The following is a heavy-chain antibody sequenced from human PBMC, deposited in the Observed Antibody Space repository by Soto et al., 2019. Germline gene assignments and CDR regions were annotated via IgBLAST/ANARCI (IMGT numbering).Heavy chain of an antibody. CDR3: AKAAIAVAGTVGYYYYGMDV. CDR1: GFTFSSYG. J-gene: IGHJ6*02. V-gene: IGHV3-30*18. Sequence: GGSLRLSCAASGFTFSSYGMHWVRQAPGKGLEWVAVISYDGSNKYYADSVKGRFTISRDNSKNTPYLQMNSLRAEDTAVYYCAKAAIAVAGTVGYYYYGMDVWGQGTTVTVSS. D-gene: IGHD6-19*01. CDR2: ISYDGSNK.